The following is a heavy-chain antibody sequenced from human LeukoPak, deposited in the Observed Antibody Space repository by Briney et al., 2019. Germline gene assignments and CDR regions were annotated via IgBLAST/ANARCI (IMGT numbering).Heavy chain of an antibody. CDR2: INPSGGST. Sequence: ASVKVSCKASGYTFTSYYMHWVRQAPGQGLEWMGIINPSGGSTSYAQKFQGRVTMTRDTSTSTVYMELSSLRSEDTAVYYCARELGVPRDVCYYYGMDVWGQGTTVTVSS. CDR3: ARELGVPRDVCYYYGMDV. CDR1: GYTFTSYY. V-gene: IGHV1-46*01. J-gene: IGHJ6*02. D-gene: IGHD1-26*01.